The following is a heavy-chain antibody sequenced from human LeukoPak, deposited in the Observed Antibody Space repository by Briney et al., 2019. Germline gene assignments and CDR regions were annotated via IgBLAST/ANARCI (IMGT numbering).Heavy chain of an antibody. Sequence: HPGGSLRLSCSASGFTFSSYVMHWARQAPGKGLEYVSAITSNGYTYYADSVKGRFTISRDNSKNTLYLQMNSQRAEDTAIYYCVRRSVEGVYFDYWGQGTLVTVSS. CDR2: ITSNGYT. CDR3: VRRSVEGVYFDY. D-gene: IGHD3-16*01. CDR1: GFTFSSYV. J-gene: IGHJ4*02. V-gene: IGHV3-64D*06.